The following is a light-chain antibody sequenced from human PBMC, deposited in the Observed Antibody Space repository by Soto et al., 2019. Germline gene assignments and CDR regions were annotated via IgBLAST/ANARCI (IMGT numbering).Light chain of an antibody. Sequence: EIVLTQSPATLSLSPGERATLSCRARQSVSSYLAWYQQKPGQAPRLLIYDASNRATGIPARFSGSGSGTDFTLTISSLEPEDFAVYYCQQRSNWPPITFGQGTRLAIK. CDR2: DAS. V-gene: IGKV3-11*01. CDR3: QQRSNWPPIT. CDR1: QSVSSY. J-gene: IGKJ5*01.